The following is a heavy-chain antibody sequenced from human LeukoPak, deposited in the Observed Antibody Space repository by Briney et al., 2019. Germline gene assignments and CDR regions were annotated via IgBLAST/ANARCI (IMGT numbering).Heavy chain of an antibody. CDR2: IYTSGST. V-gene: IGHV4-61*02. J-gene: IGHJ4*02. Sequence: KSSETLSLTCTVSGGSISSGSYYWSWIRQPAGKGLEWIGRIYTSGSTNYNPSLKSRVSISVDTSKNQFSLKLSSVTAADTAVYYCARWMVGALDYWGQGTLVTVSS. CDR1: GGSISSGSYY. CDR3: ARWMVGALDY. D-gene: IGHD1-26*01.